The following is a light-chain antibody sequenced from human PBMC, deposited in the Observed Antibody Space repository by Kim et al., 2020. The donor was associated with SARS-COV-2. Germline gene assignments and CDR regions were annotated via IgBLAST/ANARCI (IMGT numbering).Light chain of an antibody. CDR2: YDR. CDR3: QVWDSSSDHRV. Sequence: APGKPAMITCGGNNIGSKSVHWYQQKPGQAPVLVIHYDRDRPSGIPERFSGSNSGNTATLTISRVEAGDEADYYCQVWDSSSDHRVFGGGTQLTVL. V-gene: IGLV3-21*04. CDR1: NIGSKS. J-gene: IGLJ3*02.